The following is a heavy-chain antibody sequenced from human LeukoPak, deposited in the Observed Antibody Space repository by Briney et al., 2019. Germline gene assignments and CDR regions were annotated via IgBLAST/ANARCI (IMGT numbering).Heavy chain of an antibody. J-gene: IGHJ6*02. CDR1: GFTFSSYW. D-gene: IGHD3-10*01. CDR2: IKQDGSEK. Sequence: GGSLRLSCAASGFTFSSYWMSWVRQAPGKGLEWVANIKQDGSEKYYVDSVKGRFTISRDNAKNSLYLQMNSLRAEDTAVYYCARVKFDYYGSGSYPYYYYGMDVWGQGTTVTVSS. CDR3: ARVKFDYYGSGSYPYYYYGMDV. V-gene: IGHV3-7*01.